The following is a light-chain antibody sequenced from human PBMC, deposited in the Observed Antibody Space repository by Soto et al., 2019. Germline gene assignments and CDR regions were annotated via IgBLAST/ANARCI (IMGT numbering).Light chain of an antibody. V-gene: IGKV1-8*01. J-gene: IGKJ1*01. CDR1: QGISSY. CDR3: QQYNNWLRT. CDR2: AAS. Sequence: AIRMTQSPSSFSASTGDRVTITCRASQGISSYLAWYQQKPGKAPKLPIYAASTLQSGVPSRFSGSGSGTDFTLTISCLQSEDFATYYCQQYNNWLRTFGQGTKVDIK.